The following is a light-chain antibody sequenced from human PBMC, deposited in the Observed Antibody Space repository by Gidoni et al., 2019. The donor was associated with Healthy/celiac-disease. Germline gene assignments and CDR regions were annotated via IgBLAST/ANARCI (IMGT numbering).Light chain of an antibody. CDR1: QSVLYSSNNKNY. J-gene: IGKJ2*01. Sequence: DIVMTQSPDSLAVSLGERATINCKSSQSVLYSSNNKNYLAWYQQKPGQPPKLLIYWASTRESGAPDRFSGSGSGTDFTLTISSLQAEDVAVYYCQQYYSTPLYTFGQXTKLEIK. CDR3: QQYYSTPLYT. V-gene: IGKV4-1*01. CDR2: WAS.